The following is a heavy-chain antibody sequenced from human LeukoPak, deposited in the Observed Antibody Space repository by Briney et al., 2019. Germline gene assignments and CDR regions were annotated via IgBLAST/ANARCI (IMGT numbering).Heavy chain of an antibody. D-gene: IGHD2-8*01. J-gene: IGHJ4*02. V-gene: IGHV3-23*01. CDR3: AKEKSVSYYFDY. Sequence: GGSLRLSCAASGFTVSSNYMSWVRQAPGKGLEWVSAISGSGGSTYYADSVKGRFTISRDNSKNTLYLQMNSLRAEDTAVYYCAKEKSVSYYFDYWGQGTLVTVSS. CDR2: ISGSGGST. CDR1: GFTVSSNY.